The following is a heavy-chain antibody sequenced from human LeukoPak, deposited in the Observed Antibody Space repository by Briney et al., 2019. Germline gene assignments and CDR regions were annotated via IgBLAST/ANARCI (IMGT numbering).Heavy chain of an antibody. V-gene: IGHV4-34*01. D-gene: IGHD4-17*01. J-gene: IGHJ4*02. CDR3: ARGQGTVTTH. CDR1: GGSFSGYY. Sequence: SETLSLTCAVYGGSFSGYYWTWIRQPPGKGLEWIGEINHSGSTNYNPSLKSRVTLSVDTSKNQFSLKLSSVTAADTAVYYCARGQGTVTTHWGQGTLVTVSS. CDR2: INHSGST.